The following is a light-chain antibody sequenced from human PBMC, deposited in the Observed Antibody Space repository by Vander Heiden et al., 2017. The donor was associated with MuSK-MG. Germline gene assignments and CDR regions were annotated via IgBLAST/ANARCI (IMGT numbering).Light chain of an antibody. CDR1: SSDVGGYNY. CDR2: DVS. J-gene: IGLJ2*01. CDR3: SSYTSSSTLVV. Sequence: QSALTQPASVSGSPGQSITISCTGTSSDVGGYNYVSWYQQHPGKASKLMIYDVSNRPSGVSNRFSGSKSGNTASLTISGLQAEDEADYYCSSYTSSSTLVVFGGGTKLTGL. V-gene: IGLV2-14*01.